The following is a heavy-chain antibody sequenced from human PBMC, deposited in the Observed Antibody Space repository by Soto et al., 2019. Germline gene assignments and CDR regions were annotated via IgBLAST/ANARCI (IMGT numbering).Heavy chain of an antibody. V-gene: IGHV4-39*07. D-gene: IGHD7-27*01. CDR1: GGSISSSSYY. Sequence: SETLSLTCTVSGGSISSSSYYWGWIRQPPGKGLEWIGSIYYSGSTYYNPSLKSRVTISVDTSKNQFSLKLSSVTAAATAVYYCARITLGSQGAFDIWGQGTMVTVSS. CDR3: ARITLGSQGAFDI. CDR2: IYYSGST. J-gene: IGHJ3*02.